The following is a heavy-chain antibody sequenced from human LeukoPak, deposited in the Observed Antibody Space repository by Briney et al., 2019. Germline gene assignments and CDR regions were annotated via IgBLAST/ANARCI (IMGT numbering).Heavy chain of an antibody. D-gene: IGHD3-9*01. CDR1: GFTFSSYS. CDR3: ANFDWSKPYYGMDV. J-gene: IGHJ6*02. CDR2: ISSSSSYI. Sequence: GGSLRLSCAASGFTFSSYSMNWVRQAPGKGLEWVSSISSSSSYIYYADSVKGRFTISRDNAKNSLYLQMNSLRAEDTAVYYCANFDWSKPYYGMDVWGQGTMVTVSS. V-gene: IGHV3-21*01.